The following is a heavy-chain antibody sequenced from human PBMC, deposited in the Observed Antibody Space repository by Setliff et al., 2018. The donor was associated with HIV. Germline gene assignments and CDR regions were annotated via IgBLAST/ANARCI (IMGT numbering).Heavy chain of an antibody. D-gene: IGHD2-15*01. CDR1: DGSFSGYS. CDR2: VSRGGST. CDR3: ARAVCPSLNCYSFFNY. V-gene: IGHV4-34*01. J-gene: IGHJ4*01. Sequence: NPSETLSLTCGVDDGSFSGYSWSWIRQSPGKGLEWIGEVSRGGSTTYNPSLTGRVSVSVGTSKSQFSLKLTNVTAADAAVYYCARAVCPSLNCYSFFNYWGHGSLVTVSS.